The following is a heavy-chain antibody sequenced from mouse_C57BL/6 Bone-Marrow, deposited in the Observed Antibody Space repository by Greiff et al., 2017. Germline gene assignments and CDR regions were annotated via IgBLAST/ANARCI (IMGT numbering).Heavy chain of an antibody. CDR1: GYSFTGYY. CDR2: INPSTGGT. V-gene: IGHV1-42*01. D-gene: IGHD2-4*01. CDR3: ARGGLGGFAY. J-gene: IGHJ3*01. Sequence: EVQLQESGPELVKPGASVKISCKASGYSFTGYYMNWVKQSPEKSLEWIGEINPSTGGTTYNQKFKAKATLTVDQSSSTAYMQLKSLTSEDAAVYYCARGGLGGFAYWGQGTRVTVSA.